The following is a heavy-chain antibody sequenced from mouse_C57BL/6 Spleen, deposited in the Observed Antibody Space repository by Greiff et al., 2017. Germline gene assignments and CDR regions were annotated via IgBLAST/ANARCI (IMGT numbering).Heavy chain of an antibody. Sequence: QVQLQQPGAELVRPGSSVKLSCKASGYTFTSYWMHWVKQRPIQGLEWIGNIDPSDSDTHYNQKFKDKATLTVDKSSTTAYMQLSSLTSEDSAVYYCARSEYYSNFYYFDYGGQGTTLTVSS. J-gene: IGHJ2*01. CDR1: GYTFTSYW. V-gene: IGHV1-52*01. D-gene: IGHD2-5*01. CDR2: IDPSDSDT. CDR3: ARSEYYSNFYYFDY.